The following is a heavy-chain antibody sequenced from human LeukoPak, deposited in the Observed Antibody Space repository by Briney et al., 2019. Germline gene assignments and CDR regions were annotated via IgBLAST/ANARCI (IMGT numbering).Heavy chain of an antibody. J-gene: IGHJ4*02. V-gene: IGHV4-59*12. D-gene: IGHD3-10*01. CDR3: ARDDPMVRGVTGY. CDR1: NGSISSYY. CDR2: VHYSGST. Sequence: PSETLSLTCNVSNGSISSYYWSWIRQPPGKGLEWIGYVHYSGSTDYNPSLKSRVSISLEMSKNQFSLKLSSVTAADTAVYYCARDDPMVRGVTGYWGRGTLVTVSS.